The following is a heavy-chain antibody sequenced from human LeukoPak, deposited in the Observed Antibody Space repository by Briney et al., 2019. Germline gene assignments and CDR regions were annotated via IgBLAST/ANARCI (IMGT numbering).Heavy chain of an antibody. CDR2: IRYDGSNK. Sequence: GSLRLSCAASGFTFSSYGMHWVRQAPGKGLEWVAFIRYDGSNKYYADSVKGRFTISRDNSKNTLYLQMNSLRAEDTAVYYWAKDGGYCSSTSCYRDAFDIWGQGTMVTVSS. V-gene: IGHV3-30*02. D-gene: IGHD2-2*03. CDR3: AKDGGYCSSTSCYRDAFDI. CDR1: GFTFSSYG. J-gene: IGHJ3*02.